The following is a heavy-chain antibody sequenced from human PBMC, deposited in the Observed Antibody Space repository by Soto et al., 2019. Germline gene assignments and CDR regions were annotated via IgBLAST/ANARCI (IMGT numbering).Heavy chain of an antibody. D-gene: IGHD3-22*01. J-gene: IGHJ4*02. Sequence: QVQLVESGGGLVRPGGSLRLSCAASEVTFSDYYMNWIRQAPGKGLEWVSYISSSGSTIYYADSVKGRFTISRDNAKNSLYLQMNSLRAEDTAVYYCARESKEVEGYDSSEHWGQGTLVTVSS. CDR2: ISSSGSTI. CDR3: ARESKEVEGYDSSEH. V-gene: IGHV3-11*01. CDR1: EVTFSDYY.